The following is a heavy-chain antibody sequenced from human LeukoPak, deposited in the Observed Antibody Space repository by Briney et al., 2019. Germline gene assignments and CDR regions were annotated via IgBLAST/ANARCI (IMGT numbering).Heavy chain of an antibody. V-gene: IGHV2-5*02. CDR2: HYLDDDK. D-gene: IGHD3-3*01. Sequence: SGPTLVNPTHTLTLTCTFSWFSLSTLGVGVGWIRQPPGKTLEWLALHYLDDDKPYTPSLKSRLTIIKETSKNQVVLKMTNMDPVDKATYYCADAMEGTTIFGVVIQGDAFDIWGQGTMVTVSS. CDR3: ADAMEGTTIFGVVIQGDAFDI. CDR1: WFSLSTLGVG. J-gene: IGHJ3*02.